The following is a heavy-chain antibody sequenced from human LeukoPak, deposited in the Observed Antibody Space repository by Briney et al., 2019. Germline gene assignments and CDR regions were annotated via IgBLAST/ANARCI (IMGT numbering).Heavy chain of an antibody. CDR2: INHSGST. CDR1: GGSISSYY. V-gene: IGHV4-34*01. D-gene: IGHD3-9*01. J-gene: IGHJ5*02. Sequence: SETLSLTCTVSGGSISSYYWSWIRQPPGKGLEWIGEINHSGSTNYNPSLKSRVTISVDTSKNQFSLKLSSVTAADTAVYYCARGRTYYDILTGYHYNWFDPWGQGTLVTVSS. CDR3: ARGRTYYDILTGYHYNWFDP.